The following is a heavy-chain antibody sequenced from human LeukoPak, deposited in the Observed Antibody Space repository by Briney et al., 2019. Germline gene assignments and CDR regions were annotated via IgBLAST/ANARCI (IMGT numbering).Heavy chain of an antibody. J-gene: IGHJ4*02. D-gene: IGHD3/OR15-3a*01. CDR1: GYTFSNFA. Sequence: GASVKVSCKAFGYTFSNFAIYWVRQAPGQGLESMGWINTNTGEPTYAQGFTGRFVFSLDTSANTAYLQISRLKADDTALYFCARDGFYNLWAGYYHPDWGQGTLLTVST. V-gene: IGHV7-4-1*02. CDR3: ARDGFYNLWAGYYHPD. CDR2: INTNTGEP.